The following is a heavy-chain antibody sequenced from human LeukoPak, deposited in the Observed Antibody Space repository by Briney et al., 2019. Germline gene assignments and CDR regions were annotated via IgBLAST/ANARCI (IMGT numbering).Heavy chain of an antibody. D-gene: IGHD6-6*01. V-gene: IGHV4-34*01. CDR1: GGSFSGYY. J-gene: IGHJ4*02. Sequence: SETLSLTCAVYGGSFSGYYWSWIRQPPGKGLEWIGEINHSGSTNYNPSLKSRVTISVDTSKNQFSLKLNSVTAADTAVYYCARHPSSYDYWGQGTLVTVSS. CDR3: ARHPSSYDY. CDR2: INHSGST.